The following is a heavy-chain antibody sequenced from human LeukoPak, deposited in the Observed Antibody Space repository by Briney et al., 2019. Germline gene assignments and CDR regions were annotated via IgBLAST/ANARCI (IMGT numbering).Heavy chain of an antibody. V-gene: IGHV4-39*07. CDR2: INHSGST. Sequence: SETLSLTCTVSGGSISSSSYYWGWIRQPPGKGLEWIGEINHSGSTKYNPSLKSRVTISVDRSKNQFSLKLSSVTAADTAMYYCAGGWPGGYLDYWGQGTLVTVSS. CDR3: AGGWPGGYLDY. D-gene: IGHD6-19*01. J-gene: IGHJ4*02. CDR1: GGSISSSSYY.